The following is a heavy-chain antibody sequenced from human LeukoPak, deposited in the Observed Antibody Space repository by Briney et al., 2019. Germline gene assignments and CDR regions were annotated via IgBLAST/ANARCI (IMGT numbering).Heavy chain of an antibody. CDR3: ARDQLGDGDYLFDS. J-gene: IGHJ4*02. Sequence: PGGSLRLSCAASGFTFSRYWMHWVRQAPGKGPVWVSRINGDGSSTTYADSVKGRFTISRDNARSTLFLQMNSLRAEDTAVCYCARDQLGDGDYLFDSWGQGILVTVSS. CDR2: INGDGSST. CDR1: GFTFSRYW. V-gene: IGHV3-74*01. D-gene: IGHD4-17*01.